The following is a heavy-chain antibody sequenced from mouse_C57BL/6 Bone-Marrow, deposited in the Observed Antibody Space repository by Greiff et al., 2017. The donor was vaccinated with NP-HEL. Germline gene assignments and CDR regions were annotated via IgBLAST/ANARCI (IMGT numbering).Heavy chain of an antibody. CDR2: IYPGSGNT. D-gene: IGHD2-2*01. J-gene: IGHJ2*01. CDR3: ARSMGLRRRYYFDY. V-gene: IGHV1-76*01. CDR1: GYTFTDYY. Sequence: QVQLKESGAELVRPGASVKLSCKASGYTFTDYYINWVKQRPGQGLEWIARIYPGSGNTYYNEKFKGKATLTAEKSSSTAYMQLSSLTSEDSAVYFCARSMGLRRRYYFDYWGQGTTLTVSS.